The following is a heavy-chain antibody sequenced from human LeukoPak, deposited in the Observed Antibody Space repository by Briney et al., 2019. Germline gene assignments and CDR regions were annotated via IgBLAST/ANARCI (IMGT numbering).Heavy chain of an antibody. CDR3: ARAPELKYSGSSQAPLYYYYMDV. J-gene: IGHJ6*03. V-gene: IGHV4-59*01. CDR2: IYYSGST. CDR1: GGSISSYY. Sequence: SETLSLTCTVSGGSISSYYWSWIRQPPGKGLEWIGYIYYSGSTNCNPSLKSRVTISVDTSKNQFSLKLSSVTAADTAVYYCARAPELKYSGSSQAPLYYYYMDVWGKGTTVTVSS. D-gene: IGHD1-26*01.